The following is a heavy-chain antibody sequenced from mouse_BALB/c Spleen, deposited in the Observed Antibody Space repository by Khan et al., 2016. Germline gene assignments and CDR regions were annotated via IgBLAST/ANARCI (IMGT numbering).Heavy chain of an antibody. J-gene: IGHJ2*01. V-gene: IGHV1-80*01. CDR1: GYVFSNYW. Sequence: QVQLQQSGAELVRPGSSVKISCKASGYVFSNYWTNWVKQRSGQGLEWIGQISPGAGDANYNGKFKGKARLTADKSSSTAYMQLSSLTSEDSAVYFCARVEYGNLDYWGQGTTLTVSS. CDR3: ARVEYGNLDY. CDR2: ISPGAGDA. D-gene: IGHD2-10*02.